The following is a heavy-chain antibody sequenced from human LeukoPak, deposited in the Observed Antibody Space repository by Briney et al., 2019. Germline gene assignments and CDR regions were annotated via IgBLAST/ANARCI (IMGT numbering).Heavy chain of an antibody. Sequence: SETLSLTCAVYGGSFSGYYWSWIRQPPGKGLEWIGEINHSGSTNYNPSLKSRVTISVDTSKNQFSLKLSSATAADTAVYYCARRYLGFRRDGYNYDYWGQGTLVTASS. D-gene: IGHD5-24*01. CDR1: GGSFSGYY. J-gene: IGHJ4*02. CDR2: INHSGST. CDR3: ARRYLGFRRDGYNYDY. V-gene: IGHV4-34*01.